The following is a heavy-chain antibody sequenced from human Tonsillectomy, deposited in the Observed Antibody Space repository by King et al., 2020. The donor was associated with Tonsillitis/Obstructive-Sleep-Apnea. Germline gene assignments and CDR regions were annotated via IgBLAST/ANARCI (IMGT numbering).Heavy chain of an antibody. Sequence: VQLQESGPGLVKPSQTLSLTCSVSGGSISSGGYYWTWVRQHPGKGLEWIGYIYYSGSTNYNPSIQSRVTMSVDSPKNQFSLKLTARPAADTAVYYCARSLVLCSGTAYYYYGMAVWGQGTTVIVSS. V-gene: IGHV4-31*03. CDR2: IYYSGST. J-gene: IGHJ6*02. D-gene: IGHD6-13*01. CDR3: ARSLVLCSGTAYYYYGMAV. CDR1: GGSISSGGYY.